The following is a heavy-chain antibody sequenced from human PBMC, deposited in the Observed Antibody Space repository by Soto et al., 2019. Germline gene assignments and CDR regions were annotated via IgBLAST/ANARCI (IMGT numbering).Heavy chain of an antibody. CDR2: ISAYNGNT. Sequence: ASVKVSCKASGYTFTSYGIIWVRQAPGQGLEWMGWISAYNGNTNYAQKLQGRVTMTTDTSTSTAYMELRSLRSDDTAVYYCARDYSGYDTGGSFDYWGQGTLVTVSS. V-gene: IGHV1-18*01. D-gene: IGHD5-12*01. J-gene: IGHJ4*02. CDR3: ARDYSGYDTGGSFDY. CDR1: GYTFTSYG.